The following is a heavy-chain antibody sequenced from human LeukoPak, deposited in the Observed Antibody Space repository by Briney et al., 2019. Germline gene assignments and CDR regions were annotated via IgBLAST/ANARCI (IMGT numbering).Heavy chain of an antibody. CDR3: ARVAPDHRPFDY. CDR2: IYYSGST. D-gene: IGHD2-15*01. V-gene: IGHV4-59*01. J-gene: IGHJ4*02. CDR1: GGSISSYY. Sequence: SETLSLTCTVSGGSISSYYWSWIRQPPRKGLEWIGYIYYSGSTNYNPSLESRVTISVDTSKNQFSLKLSSVTAADTAVYYCARVAPDHRPFDYWGQGTLVTVSS.